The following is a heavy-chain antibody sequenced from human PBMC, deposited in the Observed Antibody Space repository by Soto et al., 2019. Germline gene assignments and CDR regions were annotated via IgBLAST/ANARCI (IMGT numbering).Heavy chain of an antibody. CDR1: GFTLSRYS. CDR3: ARDLTSYYSWRHYLDY. J-gene: IGHJ4*02. V-gene: IGHV3-48*02. D-gene: IGHD3-10*01. Sequence: EVQLVESGGGLVQPGGSLRLSCAASGFTLSRYSMNWVRQAPGKGLEWVSYIYSRSSTIYYADSVKGRFTISRDNDKNSLYLQMNSLRDEDTGVYYCARDLTSYYSWRHYLDYWGQGTLVTVSS. CDR2: IYSRSSTI.